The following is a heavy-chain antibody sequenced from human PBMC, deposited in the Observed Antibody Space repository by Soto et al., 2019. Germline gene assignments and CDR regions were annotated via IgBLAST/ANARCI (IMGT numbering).Heavy chain of an antibody. CDR2: IYSGGYT. V-gene: IGHV3-53*01. J-gene: IGHJ4*02. CDR1: GFTVSNNY. CDR3: ATHPGGGGY. D-gene: IGHD3-10*01. Sequence: EVQLVESGGGLIQPGGSLRLSCAVSGFTVSNNYMSWVRQAPGKGLEGVSVIYSGGYTAYGDSVKGRFTISRDNSKNTLSPQKKTLRPDAPAFFSWATHPGGGGYWGQGTLVTVSS.